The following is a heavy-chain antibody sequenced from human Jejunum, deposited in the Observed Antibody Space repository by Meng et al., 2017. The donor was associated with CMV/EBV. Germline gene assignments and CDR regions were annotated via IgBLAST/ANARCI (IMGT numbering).Heavy chain of an antibody. CDR1: YG. V-gene: IGHV1-18*01. CDR2: ISAYNGNT. J-gene: IGHJ6*02. D-gene: IGHD2-2*02. Sequence: YGIRWVRQAPGQGLGWMGRISAYNGNTNCAQKFQGRVTMTTDTSTVTAYMELRSLRSDDTAMYYCARAGYCSTASCYMDLYYYGMDVWGQGTTVTVSS. CDR3: ARAGYCSTASCYMDLYYYGMDV.